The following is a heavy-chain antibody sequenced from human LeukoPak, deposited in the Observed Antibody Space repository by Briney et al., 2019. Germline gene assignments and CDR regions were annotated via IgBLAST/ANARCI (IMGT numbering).Heavy chain of an antibody. CDR1: GFTFSSYI. J-gene: IGHJ4*02. D-gene: IGHD5-18*01. CDR2: IYSGGTT. V-gene: IGHV3-53*04. Sequence: GASLRLSCAASGFTFSSYIMNWVRQAPGKGLDWVSTIYSGGTTYYADSVMGRFTISRHNSRNTLYLQMNSLRAEDTAVYYCARVDTVMAYYFDLWGQGTLVTVSS. CDR3: ARVDTVMAYYFDL.